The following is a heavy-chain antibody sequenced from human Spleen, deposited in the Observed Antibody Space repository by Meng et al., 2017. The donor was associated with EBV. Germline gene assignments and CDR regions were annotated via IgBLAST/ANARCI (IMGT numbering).Heavy chain of an antibody. D-gene: IGHD3-22*01. CDR3: ARDSPVSHFDF. V-gene: IGHV4-30-4*01. CDR1: GDSFGSGGYY. Sequence: VQPQVSGPGLVKASRTLSLTWAVSGDSFGSGGYYWTWIRQPPGKGLEWIGYISYTGNTDYNPSLKSRVTMSVDTSGNRFSLNLSSVTAADTAVYYCARDSPVSHFDFWGQRTLVTVSS. CDR2: ISYTGNT. J-gene: IGHJ4*02.